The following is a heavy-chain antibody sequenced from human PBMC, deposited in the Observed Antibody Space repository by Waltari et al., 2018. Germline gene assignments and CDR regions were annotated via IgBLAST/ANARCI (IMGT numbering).Heavy chain of an antibody. V-gene: IGHV3-48*01. CDR2: ISSSSSTI. J-gene: IGHJ3*02. CDR1: GFTFSSYS. Sequence: EVQLVESGGGLVQPGGSLRLSCAASGFTFSSYSMNWVRQAPGKGLDWVAYISSSSSTIYYADSVKGLFTISRDNAKNSLYLQMNSLRAEDTAVYYCARAPPTELVGAFDIWGQGTMVTVSS. CDR3: ARAPPTELVGAFDI. D-gene: IGHD2-8*02.